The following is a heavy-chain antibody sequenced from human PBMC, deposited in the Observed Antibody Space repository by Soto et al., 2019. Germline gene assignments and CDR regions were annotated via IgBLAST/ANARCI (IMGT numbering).Heavy chain of an antibody. Sequence: EVQLVESGGGLVKPGGSLRLSCAASGFSFNSYNMNWVRQAPGKGLEWVSSISSTSSYIYFADSVKGRFTITRDNGKSSLNLQMNSLRAEDTAVYYCARALAAGAFDVWGQGTMVTVSS. V-gene: IGHV3-21*01. CDR1: GFSFNSYN. CDR2: ISSTSSYI. D-gene: IGHD6-13*01. CDR3: ARALAAGAFDV. J-gene: IGHJ3*01.